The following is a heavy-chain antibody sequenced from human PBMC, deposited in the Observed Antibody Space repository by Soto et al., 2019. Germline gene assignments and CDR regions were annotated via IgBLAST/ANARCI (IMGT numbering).Heavy chain of an antibody. CDR1: GDSVSISV. CDR3: AEDGIRAVRSVSAFLLNRSSDL. J-gene: IGHJ2*01. CDR2: ISGSGSNP. V-gene: IGHV3-23*01. D-gene: IGHD2-2*01. Sequence: ASCGDSVSISVVGVVFKNTGQGLEWVSAISGSGSNPYYADSVKGRFTISRDNSKNTLYLQMNSPRAEDTAFFFQAEDGIRAVRSVSAFLLNRSSDL.